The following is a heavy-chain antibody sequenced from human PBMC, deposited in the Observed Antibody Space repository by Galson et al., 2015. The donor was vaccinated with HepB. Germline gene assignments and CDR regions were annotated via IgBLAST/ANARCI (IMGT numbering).Heavy chain of an antibody. V-gene: IGHV1-46*03. D-gene: IGHD3-16*02. J-gene: IGHJ4*02. CDR1: GYTFTSYY. CDR3: ATSYDYVWGSYRYPPGGDY. Sequence: SVKVSCKASGYTFTSYYMHWVRQAPGQGLEWMGVINPSGGSTSYAQKFQGRVTMTRDTSTSTVYMELSSLRSEDTAVYYCATSYDYVWGSYRYPPGGDYWCQGTLVTVSS. CDR2: INPSGGST.